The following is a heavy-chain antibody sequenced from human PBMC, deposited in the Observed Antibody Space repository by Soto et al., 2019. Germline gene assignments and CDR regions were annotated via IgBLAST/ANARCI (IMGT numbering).Heavy chain of an antibody. J-gene: IGHJ4*02. D-gene: IGHD2-15*01. Sequence: SETLSLTCTVSGGSISSYYWGWIRQPPGKGLEWIGYIYNSGSTNYNPSLKSRVTISVDTSKNQFSLKLSSVTAADTAVYYCARVSGYCSGGSCPTLGIDYWGQGTLVTVSS. CDR1: GGSISSYY. CDR2: IYNSGST. CDR3: ARVSGYCSGGSCPTLGIDY. V-gene: IGHV4-59*01.